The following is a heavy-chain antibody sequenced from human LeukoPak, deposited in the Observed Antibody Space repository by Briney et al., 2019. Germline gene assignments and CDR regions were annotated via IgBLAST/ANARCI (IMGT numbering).Heavy chain of an antibody. Sequence: PGGSLRLSCAASGFTFSSYGMSWVRQAPGKGLEWVSAISGSGGSTYYADSVKGRFTISRDNSKNTLYLQMNSLRAEDTAVYYCAKDPFRQYCSGGSCYGSYFDYWGQGTLVTVSS. CDR1: GFTFSSYG. V-gene: IGHV3-23*01. CDR3: AKDPFRQYCSGGSCYGSYFDY. J-gene: IGHJ4*02. CDR2: ISGSGGST. D-gene: IGHD2-15*01.